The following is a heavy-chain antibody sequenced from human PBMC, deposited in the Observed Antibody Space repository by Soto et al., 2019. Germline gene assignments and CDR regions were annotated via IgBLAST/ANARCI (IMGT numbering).Heavy chain of an antibody. J-gene: IGHJ4*02. V-gene: IGHV3-33*01. CDR1: GFTFSNYG. Sequence: QVQLVESGGGVVQPGTSLRLSCVTSGFTFSNYGMHWVRQAPGKGLEWVAVIWYDGSDKYYADSVKGRFTIFRDNSRNTLYLQMNSLRAEDTAIYYCARDQGEGWGQGTLVTVSS. CDR3: ARDQGEG. CDR2: IWYDGSDK. D-gene: IGHD2-21*01.